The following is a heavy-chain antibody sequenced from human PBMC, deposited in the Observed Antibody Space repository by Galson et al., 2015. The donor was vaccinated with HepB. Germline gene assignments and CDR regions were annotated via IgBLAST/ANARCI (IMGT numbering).Heavy chain of an antibody. D-gene: IGHD1-26*01. CDR2: IYPGDSDT. Sequence: QSGAEVKKPGESLKISCKTSGDISIGWVRQMPGKGLEWMGIIYPGDSDTRYSPSFQGHVTISVDKSITTAYLQWSSLKASDTAMCYCARHLSYSGSYSPFDIWGQGTMVTVSS. CDR1: GDIS. CDR3: ARHLSYSGSYSPFDI. J-gene: IGHJ3*02. V-gene: IGHV5-51*01.